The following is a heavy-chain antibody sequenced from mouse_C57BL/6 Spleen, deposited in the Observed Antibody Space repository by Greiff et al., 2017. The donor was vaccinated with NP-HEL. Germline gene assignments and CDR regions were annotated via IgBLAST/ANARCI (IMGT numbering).Heavy chain of an antibody. D-gene: IGHD4-1*01. CDR1: GFTFSDYY. V-gene: IGHV5-12*01. Sequence: EVKLMESGGGLVQPGGSLKLSCAASGFTFSDYYMYWVRQTPEKRLEWVAYISNGGGSTYYPDTVKGRFTISRDNAKNPLYLQRSRLKSEDTAMYYCARQLGRGYFDYWGQGTTLTVSS. J-gene: IGHJ2*01. CDR2: ISNGGGST. CDR3: ARQLGRGYFDY.